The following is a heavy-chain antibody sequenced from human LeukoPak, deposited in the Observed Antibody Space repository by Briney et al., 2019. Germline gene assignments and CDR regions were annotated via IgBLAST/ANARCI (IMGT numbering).Heavy chain of an antibody. Sequence: GGSLRLSCAASGFTFSSYAMSWVRQAPGKGLEWVAVISYDGSNKYYADSVKGRFTISRDNSKNTLYLQMNSLRAEDTAVYYCAKDHGDYGDLNNWFDPWGQGTLVTVSS. J-gene: IGHJ5*02. V-gene: IGHV3-30*18. D-gene: IGHD4-17*01. CDR2: ISYDGSNK. CDR1: GFTFSSYA. CDR3: AKDHGDYGDLNNWFDP.